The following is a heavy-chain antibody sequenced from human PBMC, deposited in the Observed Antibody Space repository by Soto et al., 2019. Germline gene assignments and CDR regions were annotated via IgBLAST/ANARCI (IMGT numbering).Heavy chain of an antibody. V-gene: IGHV3-33*06. J-gene: IGHJ4*02. D-gene: IGHD5-12*01. CDR2: FWKDGNTK. CDR1: GFSLSSSV. CDR3: AKGKRPPPPYSAYETFDS. Sequence: QVQLVESGGGVVQPGRSLRLSCAASGFSLSSSVMHWVRQAPGKGLEWVAVFWKDGNTKYYADSVKGRFIISRDNSKNTLYLELNSLRPEDTALYYCAKGKRPPPPYSAYETFDSWGQGTLVSVSS.